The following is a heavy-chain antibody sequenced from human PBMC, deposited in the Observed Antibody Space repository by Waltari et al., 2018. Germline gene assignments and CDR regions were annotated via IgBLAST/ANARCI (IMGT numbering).Heavy chain of an antibody. J-gene: IGHJ4*02. CDR1: GYTFTGYY. D-gene: IGHD3-3*01. Sequence: QVQLVQSGAEGKKPESSVKVYCKASGYTFTGYYMHWVRQAPGQWREWMGWIKHHSVGNTYAQKVQGRVTVTRDTSISTAYTELSRLRSDDTAVYYCARVRCYEFWSGYLYFDSCGQRTLVTVPS. V-gene: IGHV1-2*02. CDR3: ARVRCYEFWSGYLYFDS. CDR2: IKHHSVGN.